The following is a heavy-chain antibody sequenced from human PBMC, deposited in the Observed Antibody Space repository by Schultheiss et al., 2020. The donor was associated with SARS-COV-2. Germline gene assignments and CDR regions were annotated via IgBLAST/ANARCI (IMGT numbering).Heavy chain of an antibody. Sequence: GGSLRLSCAASGFTFSSYEMNWVRQAPGKGLEWVSYISSSGSSIYYADSVKGRFTISRDNANNSLYLQMNSLRAEDTAVYYCARNGPGVGQLVFCDYWGQGTLVTVSS. J-gene: IGHJ4*02. V-gene: IGHV3-48*03. D-gene: IGHD6-6*01. CDR2: ISSSGSSI. CDR3: ARNGPGVGQLVFCDY. CDR1: GFTFSSYE.